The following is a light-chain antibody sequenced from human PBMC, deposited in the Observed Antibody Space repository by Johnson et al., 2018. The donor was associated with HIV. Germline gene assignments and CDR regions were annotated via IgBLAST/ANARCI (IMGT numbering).Light chain of an antibody. V-gene: IGLV1-51*02. CDR3: GTWHSSLRTGGL. J-gene: IGLJ1*01. Sequence: QSVLTQSPSVSAAPGQRVTISCSGSSSNIGNNYVSWYQQLPGTAPKLLIYENNKRPSGIPDRFSGSKSGTSATLAITALQTGDEADYYCGTWHSSLRTGGLFGSGTKGTVL. CDR2: ENN. CDR1: SSNIGNNY.